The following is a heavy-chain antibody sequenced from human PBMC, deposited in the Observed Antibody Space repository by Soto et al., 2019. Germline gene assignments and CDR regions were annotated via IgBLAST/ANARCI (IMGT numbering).Heavy chain of an antibody. J-gene: IGHJ4*02. V-gene: IGHV3-74*01. CDR1: GFTISSYW. CDR3: TRRLSVVGTSSFDY. D-gene: IGHD2-15*01. Sequence: EVQLVESGGGLVQPGGSLRLSCAASGFTISSYWMHWVRQAPGKGLVWVSRINTDGSSTSYADSVKGRFTTSRDNAKNTLYLQRYSLRAEDTPVYYCTRRLSVVGTSSFDYWGQGTLVTVSS. CDR2: INTDGSST.